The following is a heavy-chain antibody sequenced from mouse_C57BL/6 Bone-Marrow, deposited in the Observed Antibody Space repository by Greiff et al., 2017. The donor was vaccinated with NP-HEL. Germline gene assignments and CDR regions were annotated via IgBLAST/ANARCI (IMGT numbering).Heavy chain of an antibody. Sequence: EVKLMESGGGLVQPGGSLKLSCAASGFTFSDYYMYWVRQTPEKRLEWVAYISNGGGSTYYPDTVKGRFTISRDNAKNTLYLQMSRLKSEDTAMYYCARHGSSYYAMDYWGQGTSVTVSS. CDR3: ARHGSSYYAMDY. D-gene: IGHD1-1*01. J-gene: IGHJ4*01. CDR1: GFTFSDYY. V-gene: IGHV5-12*01. CDR2: ISNGGGST.